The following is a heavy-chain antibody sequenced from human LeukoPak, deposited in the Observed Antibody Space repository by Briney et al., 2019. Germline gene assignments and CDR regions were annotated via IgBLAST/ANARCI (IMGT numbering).Heavy chain of an antibody. CDR1: GFIFSDYY. Sequence: GGSLRLSCAASGFIFSDYYMSWVRQAPGKGLEWVAFIRYDGSNKYYADSVKGRFTISRDNSKNTLYLQMNSLRAEDTAVYYCARDRNTDFWSGYYTNYFDYWGQGTLVTVSS. V-gene: IGHV3-30*02. CDR3: ARDRNTDFWSGYYTNYFDY. D-gene: IGHD3-3*01. CDR2: IRYDGSNK. J-gene: IGHJ4*02.